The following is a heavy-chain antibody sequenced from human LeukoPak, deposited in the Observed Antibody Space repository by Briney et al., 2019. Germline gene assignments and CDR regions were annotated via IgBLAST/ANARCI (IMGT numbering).Heavy chain of an antibody. CDR3: AREGVWRQQLVDYYYGMDV. CDR2: INSDGSST. D-gene: IGHD6-13*01. V-gene: IGHV3-74*01. J-gene: IGHJ6*02. Sequence: PGGSLRLSCAASGNYWMHWVRQAPGKGLVWVSRINSDGSSTSYADSVKGRFTISRDNAKNTLYLQMNSLRAEDTAVYYCAREGVWRQQLVDYYYGMDVWGQGTTVTVSS. CDR1: GNYW.